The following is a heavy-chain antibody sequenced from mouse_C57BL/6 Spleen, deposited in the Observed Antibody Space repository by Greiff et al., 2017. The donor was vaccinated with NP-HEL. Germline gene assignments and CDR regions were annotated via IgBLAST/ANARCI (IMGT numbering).Heavy chain of an antibody. CDR3: ARWEPYYFDY. J-gene: IGHJ2*01. CDR2: IDPSDSYT. Sequence: QVQLQQSGAELVMPGASVKLSCKASGYTFTSYWMHWVKQRPGQGLEWIGEIDPSDSYTNYNQKFKGKSTLTVDKSSSTAYMQLSSLTSEDSAVYYCARWEPYYFDYWGQGTTLTVSS. D-gene: IGHD4-1*01. CDR1: GYTFTSYW. V-gene: IGHV1-69*01.